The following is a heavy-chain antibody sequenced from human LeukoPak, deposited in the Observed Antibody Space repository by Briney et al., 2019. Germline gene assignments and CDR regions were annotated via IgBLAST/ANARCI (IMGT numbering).Heavy chain of an antibody. Sequence: SETLSLTCTVSGGSISSVGYYWDWIRQPPGKGLEWIGNIYFSGSTYYNPSLKSRVAVSVDTSKNQFSLELTSVTAADTAVYYCARRFGYAYCRLDYWGQGTLVTVSS. V-gene: IGHV4-39*01. J-gene: IGHJ4*02. CDR3: ARRFGYAYCRLDY. CDR2: IYFSGST. CDR1: GGSISSVGYY. D-gene: IGHD5-18*01.